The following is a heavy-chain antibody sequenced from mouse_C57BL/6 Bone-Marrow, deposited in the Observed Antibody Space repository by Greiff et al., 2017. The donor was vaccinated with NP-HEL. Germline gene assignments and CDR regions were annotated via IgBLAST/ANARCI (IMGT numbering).Heavy chain of an antibody. D-gene: IGHD1-1*01. CDR1: GFTFSSYT. J-gene: IGHJ1*03. CDR2: ISGGGGNT. V-gene: IGHV5-9*01. CDR3: ARITTVVASGFDV. Sequence: EVKLVESGGGLVKPGGSLKLSCAASGFTFSSYTMSWVRQTPEKRLEWVATISGGGGNTYYPDSVKGRFPISRDNAKNTLYLQMSSLRSEDTALYYCARITTVVASGFDVWGTGTTVTVSS.